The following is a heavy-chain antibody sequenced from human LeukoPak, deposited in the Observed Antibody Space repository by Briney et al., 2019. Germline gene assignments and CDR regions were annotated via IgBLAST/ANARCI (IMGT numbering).Heavy chain of an antibody. CDR2: IIPIFGTA. CDR1: GGTFSSYA. D-gene: IGHD5-12*01. CDR3: ARDRGSGYVLYY. Sequence: SVKVSCKASGGTFSSYAISWVRQAPGQGLEWMGGIIPIFGTANYAQKFQGRVTITADESTSTAYMELSSLRSEDTAVYYCARDRGSGYVLYYWGQGTLVTVSS. V-gene: IGHV1-69*01. J-gene: IGHJ4*02.